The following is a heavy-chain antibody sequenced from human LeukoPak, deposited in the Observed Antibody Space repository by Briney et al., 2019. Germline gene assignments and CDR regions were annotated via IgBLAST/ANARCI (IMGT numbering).Heavy chain of an antibody. Sequence: TSETLSLTCTVSGGSISSYYWSWIRQPAGKGLEWIGRIYTSGSTNYNPCLKSRVTMSVDTSKNQFSLKLSSVTAADTAVYYCARTIAVAGLYYYYGMDVWGQGTTVTVSS. J-gene: IGHJ6*02. CDR1: GGSISSYY. V-gene: IGHV4-4*07. CDR3: ARTIAVAGLYYYYGMDV. CDR2: IYTSGST. D-gene: IGHD6-19*01.